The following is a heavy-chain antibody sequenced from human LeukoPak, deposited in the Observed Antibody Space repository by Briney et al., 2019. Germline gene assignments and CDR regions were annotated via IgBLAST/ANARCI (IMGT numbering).Heavy chain of an antibody. V-gene: IGHV3-23*01. CDR3: AKCRGSSWSDYFDY. CDR1: GFSLSRYA. J-gene: IGHJ4*02. CDR2: ISDGGGST. Sequence: QPGASLRLSCAVSGFSLSRYAMSWVRKAPGKGLEWVSAISDGGGSTYYADSVKGRFTISRDNSRNTLYLQMNTLRAEDTAVYYCAKCRGSSWSDYFDYWGQGTLVTVSS. D-gene: IGHD6-13*01.